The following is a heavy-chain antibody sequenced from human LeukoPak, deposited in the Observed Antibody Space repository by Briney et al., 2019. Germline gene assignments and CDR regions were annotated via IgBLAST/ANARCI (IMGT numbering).Heavy chain of an antibody. Sequence: GASVKVSCKASGYIFTTYGITWVRQAPGQGLEWMGWISAFDGNANYPQKFQDRVTMTTDTSTRTAFMELRSLRSDDTAVYYCVRLGAPFDYHYMDVWGKGTTVTVSS. CDR1: GYIFTTYG. CDR3: VRLGAPFDYHYMDV. V-gene: IGHV1-18*01. CDR2: ISAFDGNA. J-gene: IGHJ6*03.